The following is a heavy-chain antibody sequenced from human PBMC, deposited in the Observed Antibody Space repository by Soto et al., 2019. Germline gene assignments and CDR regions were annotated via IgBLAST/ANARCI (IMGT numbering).Heavy chain of an antibody. CDR3: AKALNPSQLLWFEYYYYMDV. D-gene: IGHD3-10*01. CDR2: ISGSGGST. J-gene: IGHJ6*03. V-gene: IGHV3-23*01. CDR1: GFTFSSYA. Sequence: GGSLRLSCAASGFTFSSYAMSWVRQAPGKGLEWVSAISGSGGSTYYADSVKGRFTISRDNSKNTLYLQMNSLRAEDTAVYYCAKALNPSQLLWFEYYYYMDVWGKGTTVTVSS.